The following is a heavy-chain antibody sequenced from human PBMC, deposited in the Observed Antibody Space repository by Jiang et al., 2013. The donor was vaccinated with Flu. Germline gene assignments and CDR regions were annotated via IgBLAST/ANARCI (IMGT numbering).Heavy chain of an antibody. CDR3: AKVVTVLGPSIGGGYDYVGGYFDY. D-gene: IGHD5-12*01. CDR1: GFTFSSYA. J-gene: IGHJ4*02. CDR2: ISGSGGST. V-gene: IGHV3-23*01. Sequence: QLLESGGGLVQPGGSLRLSCAASGFTFSSYAMSWVRQAPGKGLEWVSAISGSGGSTYYADSVKGRFTISRDNSKNTLYLQMNSLRAEDTAVYYCAKVVTVLGPSIGGGYDYVGGYFDYWGQGTLVTVSS.